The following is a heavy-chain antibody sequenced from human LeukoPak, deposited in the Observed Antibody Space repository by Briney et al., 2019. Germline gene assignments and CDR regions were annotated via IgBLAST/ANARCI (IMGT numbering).Heavy chain of an antibody. CDR3: AREPINYYDSSGYPIDY. J-gene: IGHJ4*02. CDR1: GYTFTSYA. D-gene: IGHD3-22*01. V-gene: IGHV7-4-1*02. Sequence: ASVKVSCKASGYTFTSYAMNWVRQAPGQGLEWMGWINTNTGNPTYAQGFTGRFVFSLDTSVGTAYLQISSLKAEDTAVYYCAREPINYYDSSGYPIDYWGQGTLVTVSS. CDR2: INTNTGNP.